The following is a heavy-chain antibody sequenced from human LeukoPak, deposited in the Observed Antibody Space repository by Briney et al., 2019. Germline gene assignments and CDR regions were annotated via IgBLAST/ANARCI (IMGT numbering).Heavy chain of an antibody. CDR2: INPNSGGT. D-gene: IGHD4-23*01. CDR3: ASLGGNYGGIFDY. V-gene: IGHV1-2*02. J-gene: IGHJ4*02. Sequence: ASVKVSCKASGYTFTSYGISWVRQAPGQGLEWMGWINPNSGGTNYAQKFQGRVTMTRDTSISTAYMELSRLRSDDTAVYYCASLGGNYGGIFDYWGQGTLVTVSS. CDR1: GYTFTSYG.